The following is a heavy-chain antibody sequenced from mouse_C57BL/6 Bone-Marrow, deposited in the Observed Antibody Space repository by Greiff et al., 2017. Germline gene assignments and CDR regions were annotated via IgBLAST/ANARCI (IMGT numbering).Heavy chain of an antibody. V-gene: IGHV10-1*01. J-gene: IGHJ3*01. CDR2: IRSKSNNYAT. Sequence: EVKLMESGGGLVQPKGSLKLSCAASGFSFNTYAMNWVRQAPGKGLEWVARIRSKSNNYATYYADSVKDRFTISRDDSESMLYLQMNNLKTEDTAMYYCVSYYYTGAYWGQGTLVTVSA. CDR1: GFSFNTYA. CDR3: VSYYYTGAY. D-gene: IGHD2-12*01.